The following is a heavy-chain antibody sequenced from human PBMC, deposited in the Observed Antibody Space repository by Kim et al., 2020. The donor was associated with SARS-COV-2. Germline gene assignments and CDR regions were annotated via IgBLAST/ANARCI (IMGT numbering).Heavy chain of an antibody. J-gene: IGHJ5*02. V-gene: IGHV3-74*01. CDR1: GFTFSSYW. CDR2: INSNASST. CDR3: ARAFTTSRYNWFDP. Sequence: GGSLRLSCAASGFTFSSYWMHWVRQAPGKGLGWVSGINSNASSTGYADSVQGRFTVSIDNAKNTLYLQMNSLRSEDTAVYYCARAFTTSRYNWFDPWGQGTLVTVSP. D-gene: IGHD3-22*01.